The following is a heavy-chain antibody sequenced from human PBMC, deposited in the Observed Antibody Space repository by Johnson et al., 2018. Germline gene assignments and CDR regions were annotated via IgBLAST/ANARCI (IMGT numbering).Heavy chain of an antibody. D-gene: IGHD6-19*01. Sequence: QLVESGGGVVPPGRSLKLSCAASGFTSSGYAMHWVRQAPGKGLEWAADISSNGSRKYYADAVKDRFTIYRDNSNNTLYLQMNTLGAEDTAVYYSPRGLSSGWDYYYYYMDVWGKGTTGTVSS. CDR2: ISSNGSRK. CDR3: PRGLSSGWDYYYYYMDV. J-gene: IGHJ6*03. CDR1: GFTSSGYA. V-gene: IGHV3-30-3*01.